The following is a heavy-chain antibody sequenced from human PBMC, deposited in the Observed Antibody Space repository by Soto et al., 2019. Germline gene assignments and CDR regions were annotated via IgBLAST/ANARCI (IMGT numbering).Heavy chain of an antibody. D-gene: IGHD6-19*01. CDR3: ARRAGTPVGYYSYDVRDV. J-gene: IGHJ6*04. V-gene: IGHV1-2*02. Sequence: ASVKGACKASGYTFTGYYMHWVRQAPGQGLEWMGWINPNSGGTNYAQKFQGRVTMTRDTSISTAYMELSRLRSDDTAVYYCARRAGTPVGYYSYDVRDVWGKRTTVTVSS. CDR1: GYTFTGYY. CDR2: INPNSGGT.